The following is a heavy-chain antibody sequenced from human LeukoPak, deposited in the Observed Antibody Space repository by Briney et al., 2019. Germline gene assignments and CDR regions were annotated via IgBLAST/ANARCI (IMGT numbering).Heavy chain of an antibody. D-gene: IGHD3-10*01. CDR2: TSHSGST. V-gene: IGHV4-34*01. Sequence: SETLSLTCAVYGVSFSGYYWSWIRQPPGQGLEWIGETSHSGSTYYNPSLKSRVTISVDTSKNQFSLKLSSVTAADTAVYYCARTYYYGSGNLDPWGQGTLVTVSS. CDR1: GVSFSGYY. J-gene: IGHJ5*02. CDR3: ARTYYYGSGNLDP.